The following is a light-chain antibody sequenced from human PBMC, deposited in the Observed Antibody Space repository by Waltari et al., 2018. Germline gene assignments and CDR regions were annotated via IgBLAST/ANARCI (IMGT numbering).Light chain of an antibody. CDR2: EVS. V-gene: IGLV2-8*01. J-gene: IGLJ3*02. CDR3: SSYAGSNAWV. CDR1: RSDVGGYNY. Sequence: QSALTQPPSASGSPGQSVTISCTGTRSDVGGYNYVSWYPQHPGKAPKLMFYEVSNRPSGVPDRFSGSKSGNTASLTVSGLQAEDEADYYCSSYAGSNAWVFGGGTKLTVL.